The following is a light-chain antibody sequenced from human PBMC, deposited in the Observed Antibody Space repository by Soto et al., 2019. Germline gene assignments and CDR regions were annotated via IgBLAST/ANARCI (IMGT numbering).Light chain of an antibody. CDR2: EVT. J-gene: IGLJ1*01. V-gene: IGLV2-23*02. CDR3: CSYAGSSTYV. CDR1: SSDVGSNNL. Sequence: QSALAQPASVSGSPGQSITISCTGTSSDVGSNNLVSWYQQHPGKAPKFMIFEVTQRPSGVSNRFSGSKSGNTASLTISGLQAEDEADYYCCSYAGSSTYVFGTGTKVTV.